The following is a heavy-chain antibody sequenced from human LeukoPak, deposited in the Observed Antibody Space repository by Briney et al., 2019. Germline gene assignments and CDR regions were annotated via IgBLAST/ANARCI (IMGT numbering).Heavy chain of an antibody. D-gene: IGHD3-10*01. CDR2: ISGSGGST. V-gene: IGHV3-23*01. J-gene: IGHJ4*02. CDR3: AKDRGRYYLRLEY. CDR1: GFTFSSCG. Sequence: GGSLRLSCAASGFTFSSCGMIWVRQAPGKGLEWVSGISGSGGSTSYAGSVKGRFTISRDTSKNTLYLQMNSLRAEDTAVYYCAKDRGRYYLRLEYWGQGTLVTVSS.